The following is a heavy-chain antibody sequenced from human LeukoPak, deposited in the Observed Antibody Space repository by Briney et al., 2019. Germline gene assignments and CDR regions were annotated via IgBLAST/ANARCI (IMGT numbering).Heavy chain of an antibody. V-gene: IGHV3-66*01. D-gene: IGHD4-11*01. J-gene: IGHJ6*03. CDR2: IYSGGST. CDR1: GFTVSSNY. Sequence: PGGSLRLSCAASGFTVSSNYMSWVRQAPGRGLEWVSVIYSGGSTYYADSVKGRFTISRDNSKNTLHLQMNSLRAEDTAVYYCARESAVTTKPPYYYYYYIDVWGKGTTVTVSS. CDR3: ARESAVTTKPPYYYYYYIDV.